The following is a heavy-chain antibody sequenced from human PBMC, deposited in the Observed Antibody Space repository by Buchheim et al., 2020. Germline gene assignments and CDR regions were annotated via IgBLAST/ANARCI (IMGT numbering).Heavy chain of an antibody. Sequence: QITLKESGPTLVKPTQTLTLTCTFSGFSLTTSGVGVGWIRQPPGKALEWLALIYWDDDKRFSPSLKTRLTITKDSSIIKVVLSMSNVDPVDTSTYYCASWAVTADAGFDFWGQGTL. J-gene: IGHJ4*02. CDR3: ASWAVTADAGFDF. D-gene: IGHD2-21*02. V-gene: IGHV2-5*02. CDR1: GFSLTTSGVG. CDR2: IYWDDDK.